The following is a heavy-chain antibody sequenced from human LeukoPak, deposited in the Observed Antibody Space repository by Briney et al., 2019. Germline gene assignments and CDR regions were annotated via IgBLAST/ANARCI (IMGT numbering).Heavy chain of an antibody. CDR1: GFTVSSNY. CDR3: ARGPDYDFWSGYYFHYGMDV. J-gene: IGHJ6*02. CDR2: IYSGGST. V-gene: IGHV3-53*01. Sequence: GGSLRLSCAASGFTVSSNYMSWVRQAPGKGLEWVSVIYSGGSTYYADSVKGRFTISRDNSKNTLYLQMNSLRAEDTAVYYCARGPDYDFWSGYYFHYGMDVWGQGTTVTVSS. D-gene: IGHD3-3*01.